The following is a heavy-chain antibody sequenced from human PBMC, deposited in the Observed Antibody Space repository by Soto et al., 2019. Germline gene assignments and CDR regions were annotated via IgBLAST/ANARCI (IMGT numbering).Heavy chain of an antibody. Sequence: QVQLVQSGAEVKKPGSSVKVSCKASGGTFSSYAISWVRQAPGQGLEWMGGIIPIFGTANYAQKFQGRVTITADESTSTAYMELSSLRSEDTAVYYCARGAVPAAMSLYYYYYGMDVWGQGTTVTVSS. V-gene: IGHV1-69*01. CDR3: ARGAVPAAMSLYYYYYGMDV. CDR2: IIPIFGTA. D-gene: IGHD2-2*01. CDR1: GGTFSSYA. J-gene: IGHJ6*02.